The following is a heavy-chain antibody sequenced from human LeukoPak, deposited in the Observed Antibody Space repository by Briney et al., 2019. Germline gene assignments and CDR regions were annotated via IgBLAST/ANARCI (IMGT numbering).Heavy chain of an antibody. CDR3: ASRISSFDY. D-gene: IGHD6-6*01. CDR1: GGSFSDYY. Sequence: SETLSLTCAVYGGSFSDYYWNWIRQPPGKGLEWIGSIYYSGNAYYNPSLKSRVTISIDTSKNEFSLKLSSVTAADTAVYYCASRISSFDYWGQGTLVTVSS. CDR2: IYYSGNA. V-gene: IGHV4-34*01. J-gene: IGHJ4*02.